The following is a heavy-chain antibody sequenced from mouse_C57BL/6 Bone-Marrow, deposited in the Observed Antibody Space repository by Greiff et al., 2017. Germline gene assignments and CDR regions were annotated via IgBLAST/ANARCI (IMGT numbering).Heavy chain of an antibody. J-gene: IGHJ1*03. Sequence: QVQLQQSGAELVRPGTSVKVSCKASGYAFTGYWIEWVKQRPGHGLEWIGEILPGSGSTNYNEKFKGKATFTADTSSNTAYMQLSSLTTEDSAIYYCARCNYYGSSYWYFDVWGTGTTVTVAS. D-gene: IGHD1-1*01. CDR1: GYAFTGYW. CDR3: ARCNYYGSSYWYFDV. CDR2: ILPGSGST. V-gene: IGHV1-9*01.